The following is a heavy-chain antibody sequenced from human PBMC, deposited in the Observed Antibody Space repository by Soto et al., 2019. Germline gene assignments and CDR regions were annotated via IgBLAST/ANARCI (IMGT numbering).Heavy chain of an antibody. D-gene: IGHD3-3*01. CDR1: GGSISSYY. J-gene: IGHJ4*02. CDR2: IYYSGST. V-gene: IGHV4-59*08. CDR3: ARSMPSYDFWSGYTDY. Sequence: SETLSLTCTVSGGSISSYYWSWIRQPPGKGLEWIGYIYYSGSTNYNPSLKSRVTISVDTSKNQFSLKLSSVTAADTAVYYCARSMPSYDFWSGYTDYWGQGTLVTVSS.